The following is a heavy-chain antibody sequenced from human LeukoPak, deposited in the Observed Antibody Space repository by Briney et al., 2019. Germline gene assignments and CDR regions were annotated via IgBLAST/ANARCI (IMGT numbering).Heavy chain of an antibody. V-gene: IGHV4-4*07. J-gene: IGHJ4*02. CDR3: ARLAAAGRTVDY. D-gene: IGHD6-13*01. Sequence: SETLSLTCTVSGGSISTYSWNWIRQSAGKGLEWIGRIYTSGSTNYNPSLKSRVTISVDTSKNQFSLKLSSVTAADTAVYYCARLAAAGRTVDYWGQGTLVTVSS. CDR2: IYTSGST. CDR1: GGSISTYS.